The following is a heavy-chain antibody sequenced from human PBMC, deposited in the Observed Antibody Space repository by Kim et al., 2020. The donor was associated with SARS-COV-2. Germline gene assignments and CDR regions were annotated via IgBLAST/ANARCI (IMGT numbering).Heavy chain of an antibody. J-gene: IGHJ6*01. CDR3: ARGNYNESVYLSAYYNGVDV. D-gene: IGHD3-22*01. Sequence: GGSLRLSCAASGLSFDSSAMNWVRQAPGKGLEWVAAISFDGRNKEFADSVKGRFTISRDNSKSTLYLQMNSLRVEDTAVYYCARGNYNESVYLSAYYNGVDVWVQGTTVTVSS. V-gene: IGHV3-30*04. CDR2: ISFDGRNK. CDR1: GLSFDSSA.